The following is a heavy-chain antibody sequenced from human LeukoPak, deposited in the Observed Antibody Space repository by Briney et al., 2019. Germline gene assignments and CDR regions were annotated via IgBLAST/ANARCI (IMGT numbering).Heavy chain of an antibody. J-gene: IGHJ4*02. D-gene: IGHD5-18*01. CDR3: AISLRYNYADY. V-gene: IGHV3-7*01. CDR1: GFTFSSYW. CDR2: IKQDGSEK. Sequence: PGGSLRLSCAASGFTFSSYWMSWVRQAPGKGLEWVANIKQDGSEKYYVDSVKGRFTISRDNAKNSLYLQMSSLRAEDTAVYYCAISLRYNYADYWDQGTPVTVSS.